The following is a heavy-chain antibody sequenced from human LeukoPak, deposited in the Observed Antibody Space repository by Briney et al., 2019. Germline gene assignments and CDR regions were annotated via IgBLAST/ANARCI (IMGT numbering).Heavy chain of an antibody. D-gene: IGHD6-19*01. J-gene: IGHJ6*02. Sequence: GGSLRLSCAASGYTFSSYSMNWVRQAPGKGLEWVSSISSSDSYIYHADSVKGRFTISRDNAKNSLYLQMNSLRVEDTAVYYCARDSRRGSGWYYYYGMDVWGQGTTVTVSS. CDR2: ISSSDSYI. CDR1: GYTFSSYS. CDR3: ARDSRRGSGWYYYYGMDV. V-gene: IGHV3-21*01.